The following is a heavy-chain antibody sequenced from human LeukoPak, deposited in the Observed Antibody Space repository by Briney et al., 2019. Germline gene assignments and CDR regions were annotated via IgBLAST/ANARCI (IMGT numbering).Heavy chain of an antibody. V-gene: IGHV1-18*01. J-gene: IGHJ4*02. Sequence: GSVKVSCKASGYTFTSYGISWVRQAPGQGLEWMGWISAYNGNTNYAQKLQGRVTMTTDTSTSTPYMELRSLRADDTAVYYCARSRRDSSGWYLYWGQGTLVTVSS. CDR1: GYTFTSYG. D-gene: IGHD6-19*01. CDR3: ARSRRDSSGWYLY. CDR2: ISAYNGNT.